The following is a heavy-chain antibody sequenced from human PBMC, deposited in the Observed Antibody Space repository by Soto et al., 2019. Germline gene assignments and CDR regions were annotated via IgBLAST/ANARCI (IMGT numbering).Heavy chain of an antibody. Sequence: QMQLVQSGAEVKKPGSSVKVSCKASGGTLTNFINYPINWVRQAPGQGLEWMGGIVPNIGTVNYAQKFQGRVTIGADELTTIVYLEVSNLESEDTAMYYCAASSSVAAAGYFKFWGQGTLVTVSP. CDR2: IVPNIGTV. D-gene: IGHD6-13*01. CDR3: AASSSVAAAGYFKF. J-gene: IGHJ4*02. CDR1: GGTLTNFINYP. V-gene: IGHV1-69*01.